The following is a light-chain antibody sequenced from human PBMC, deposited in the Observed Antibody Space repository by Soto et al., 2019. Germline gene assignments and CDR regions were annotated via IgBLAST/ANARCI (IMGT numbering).Light chain of an antibody. V-gene: IGKV3D-20*02. CDR1: QRVSSSY. CDR2: GAS. CDR3: QQRTDRPPWT. Sequence: EIVLTQSPGTLSLSPGESVSLSCRASQRVSSSYLAWYQQKPGQAPRLVIYGASSGATGIPDRFSGSGSGTDFTLTISRLEPEDFAVYYCQQRTDRPPWTFGQGTKVESK. J-gene: IGKJ1*01.